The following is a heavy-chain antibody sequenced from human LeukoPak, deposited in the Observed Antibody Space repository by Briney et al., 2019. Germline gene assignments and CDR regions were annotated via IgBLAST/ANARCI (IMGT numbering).Heavy chain of an antibody. Sequence: GASVKVSCKASGYTFTGYYIHWVRQAPGQGLEWMGRIIPILGIANYAQKFQGRVTITADKSTSTAYMELSSLRSEDTAVYYCAVNGDLIDYWGQGTLVTVSS. V-gene: IGHV1-69*02. D-gene: IGHD4-17*01. CDR1: GYTFTGYY. J-gene: IGHJ4*02. CDR2: IIPILGIA. CDR3: AVNGDLIDY.